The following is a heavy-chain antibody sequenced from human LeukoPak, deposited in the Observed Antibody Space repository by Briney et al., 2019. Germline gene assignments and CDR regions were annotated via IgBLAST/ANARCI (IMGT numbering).Heavy chain of an antibody. V-gene: IGHV3-9*01. CDR1: GFTFDDYA. J-gene: IGHJ4*02. CDR2: ISWNSGSI. D-gene: IGHD6-13*01. CDR3: AKQGPTYSSSWYYFDY. Sequence: GRPLRLSCAASGFTFDDYAMHWVRQAPGKGLEWVSGISWNSGSIGYADSVKGRFTISRGNAKNSLYLQMNSLRAEDTALYYCAKQGPTYSSSWYYFDYWGQGTLVTVSS.